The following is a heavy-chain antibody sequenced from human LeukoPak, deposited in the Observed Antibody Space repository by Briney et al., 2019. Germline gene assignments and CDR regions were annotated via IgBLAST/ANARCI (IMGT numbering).Heavy chain of an antibody. J-gene: IGHJ3*02. CDR3: ARMQVGRASFVAFDI. D-gene: IGHD1-26*01. Sequence: PSQTLSLTCTVSGGSISSGDYYWSWIRQPPGKGLEWIGYIYYSGSTYYNPSLKSRVTISVDTSKNQFSLKLSSVTAADTAVYYCARMQVGRASFVAFDIWGQGTMVTVSS. CDR2: IYYSGST. V-gene: IGHV4-30-4*01. CDR1: GGSISSGDYY.